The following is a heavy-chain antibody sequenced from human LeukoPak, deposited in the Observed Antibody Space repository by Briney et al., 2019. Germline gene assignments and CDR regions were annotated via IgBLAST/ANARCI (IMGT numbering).Heavy chain of an antibody. Sequence: PGGSLRLSCAASGFTFRNYGMSWVRQAPGKGLEWVSAISGSGGSTYYADSVEGRFTISRDNSKNTLYLQMNSLRTEDTAVYYCAELGITMIGGVWGKGTTVTISS. CDR1: GFTFRNYG. CDR2: ISGSGGST. D-gene: IGHD3-10*02. CDR3: AELGITMIGGV. J-gene: IGHJ6*04. V-gene: IGHV3-23*01.